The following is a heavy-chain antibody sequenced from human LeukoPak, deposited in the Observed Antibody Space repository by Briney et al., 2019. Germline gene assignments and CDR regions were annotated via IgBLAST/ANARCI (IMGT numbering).Heavy chain of an antibody. CDR1: GFTLSSYA. CDR2: ISYDGSNK. Sequence: GGSLKLSCEASGFTLSSYAMHWVRQAPGQGLEWVAVISYDGSNKYCADSVKGRFTISRDNSKNTLYLQMNSLRAEDTAVYYCARGLGTQLWLGGYYFDYWGQGTLVTVSS. V-gene: IGHV3-30*04. J-gene: IGHJ4*02. CDR3: ARGLGTQLWLGGYYFDY. D-gene: IGHD5-18*01.